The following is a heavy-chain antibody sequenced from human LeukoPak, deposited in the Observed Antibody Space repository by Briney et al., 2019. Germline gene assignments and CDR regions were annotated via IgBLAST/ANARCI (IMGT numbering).Heavy chain of an antibody. Sequence: GASVKVSCKASGYTFTGYFMIWLRQAPGQGLEWMAWINPNTGDTRYLQKFQGRVTVTRDTSISTVYMELNNLRFDDTAVYYCARGRSISNVNDPQVDYWGQGTLVSVSS. J-gene: IGHJ4*02. CDR2: INPNTGDT. D-gene: IGHD2/OR15-2a*01. V-gene: IGHV1-2*02. CDR1: GYTFTGYF. CDR3: ARGRSISNVNDPQVDY.